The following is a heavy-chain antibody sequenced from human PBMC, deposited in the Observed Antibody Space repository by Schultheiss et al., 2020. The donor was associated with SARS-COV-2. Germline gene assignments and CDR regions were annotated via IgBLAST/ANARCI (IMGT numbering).Heavy chain of an antibody. CDR3: AISLTTGGGFDI. CDR2: IDSGDKT. CDR1: GFIVSSKY. V-gene: IGHV3-53*01. D-gene: IGHD4-11*01. J-gene: IGHJ3*02. Sequence: ESLKISCAASGFIVSSKYMIWVRQAPGKGLEWVSGIDSGDKTYYADSVKGRCTISRDNSRNTLYLEMNSLRAEDTAVYFCAISLTTGGGFDIWGQGTMVTVSS.